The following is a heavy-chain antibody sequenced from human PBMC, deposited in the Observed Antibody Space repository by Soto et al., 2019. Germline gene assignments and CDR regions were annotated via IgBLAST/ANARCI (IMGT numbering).Heavy chain of an antibody. J-gene: IGHJ4*02. CDR1: GFSLTTSGVG. Sequence: QITLNESGPTVVRPTEPLTLTCRFSGFSLTTSGVGVGWIRQSPGKAPEWLALIYWDDDKRYSASVKSRLTITKDTSKNQVVLTVSDLDPTDTATYYCAHRVLRTVFGLVTTTAIYFDFWGQGTPVAVSS. CDR3: AHRVLRTVFGLVTTTAIYFDF. V-gene: IGHV2-5*02. CDR2: IYWDDDK. D-gene: IGHD3-3*01.